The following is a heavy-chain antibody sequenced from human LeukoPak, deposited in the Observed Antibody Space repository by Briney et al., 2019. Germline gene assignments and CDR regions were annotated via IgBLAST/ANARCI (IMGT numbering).Heavy chain of an antibody. D-gene: IGHD1-26*01. CDR2: IYYSGST. V-gene: IGHV4-59*01. Sequence: PSETLSLTCTVSGGSISSYYWSWIRQPPGKGLEWIGYIYYSGSTNYNPSLKSRVTLSVDTSKNQFSLKLSSVTAADTAVYYCARVSIVGAIELWGQGTLVTVSS. J-gene: IGHJ4*02. CDR1: GGSISSYY. CDR3: ARVSIVGAIEL.